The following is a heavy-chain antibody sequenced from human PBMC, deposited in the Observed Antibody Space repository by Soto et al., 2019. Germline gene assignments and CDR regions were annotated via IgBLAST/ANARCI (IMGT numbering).Heavy chain of an antibody. J-gene: IGHJ4*02. CDR1: GYAFTTYG. V-gene: IGHV1-18*01. D-gene: IGHD6-6*01. Sequence: QVHLVQSGAEVKKPGASVKVSCKGSGYAFTTYGITWVRQAPGQGLEWMGWISAHNGNTNYAQKLQGRVTVTRDTSTSTAYMELMSLRSDDTAVYYCARGRDGDYWGQGALVTVSS. CDR3: ARGRDGDY. CDR2: ISAHNGNT.